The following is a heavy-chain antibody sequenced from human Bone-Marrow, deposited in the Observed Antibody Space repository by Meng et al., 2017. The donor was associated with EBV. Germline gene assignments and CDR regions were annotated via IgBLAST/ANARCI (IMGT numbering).Heavy chain of an antibody. V-gene: IGHV4-4*02. J-gene: IGHJ5*02. D-gene: IGHD3-16*01. CDR3: AQRERWGLDP. Sequence: LHLWEAGRVLVMPSRTLSPTCAVSGGSIGSSSWWSWVPQPPRKGLEWIGEIDHSGSTSYNPSLESRVTISVDKSKNQVSLKLSSVTAADTAVYYCAQRERWGLDPWGQGTLVTVSS. CDR2: IDHSGST. CDR1: GGSIGSSSW.